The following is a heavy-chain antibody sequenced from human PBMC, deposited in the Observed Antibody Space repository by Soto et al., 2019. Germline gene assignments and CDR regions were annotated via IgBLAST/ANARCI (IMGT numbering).Heavy chain of an antibody. CDR3: ARERSRSKANLPFDY. Sequence: PSETLSLTCAVYGGSFSGYYWSWIRQPPGKGLEWIGEINHSGSTNYNPSLKSRVTISVDTSKNQFSLKLSSVTAADTAVYYCARERSRSKANLPFDYWGPGTLVTVSS. CDR2: INHSGST. CDR1: GGSFSGYY. J-gene: IGHJ4*01. V-gene: IGHV4-34*01.